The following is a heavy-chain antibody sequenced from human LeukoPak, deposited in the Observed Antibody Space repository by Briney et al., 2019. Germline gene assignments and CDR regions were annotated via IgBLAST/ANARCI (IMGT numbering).Heavy chain of an antibody. CDR1: GGSISSSNFY. CDR3: ARRGPPRTLLRGVKSGWFDP. D-gene: IGHD3-10*01. CDR2: IYYSGST. Sequence: PSETLSLTCTVSGGSISSSNFYWGWIRQPPGKGLEWIGSIYYSGSTYYNPSLKSRVTISVDTSKNQFSLKLSSVSAADTAVYYCARRGPPRTLLRGVKSGWFDPWGQGTLVTVSS. J-gene: IGHJ5*02. V-gene: IGHV4-39*07.